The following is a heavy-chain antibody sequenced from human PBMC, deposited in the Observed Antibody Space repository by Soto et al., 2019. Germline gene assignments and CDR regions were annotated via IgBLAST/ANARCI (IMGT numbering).Heavy chain of an antibody. CDR2: ISSSSSYL. CDR3: ARSYNWNDGRSCCYYYYMDV. J-gene: IGHJ6*03. D-gene: IGHD1-20*01. CDR1: GFTFSSYS. Sequence: GESLKISCAASGFTFSSYSMNWVRQAPGKGLEWVSSISSSSSYLYYADSVKGRFTISRDNAKNSLYLQMNSLRAEDTAVYYCARSYNWNDGRSCCYYYYMDVWGKGTTVTVSS. V-gene: IGHV3-21*01.